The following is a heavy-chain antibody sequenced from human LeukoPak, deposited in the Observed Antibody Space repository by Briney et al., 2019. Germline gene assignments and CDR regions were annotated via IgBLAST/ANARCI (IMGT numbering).Heavy chain of an antibody. J-gene: IGHJ4*02. CDR2: IYYSGST. CDR1: GGSISSYY. Sequence: PSETLSLTCTVSGGSISSYYWSWIRQPPGKELEWIGYIYYSGSTNYNPSLKSRVTISVDTSKNQFSLKLGSVTAADTAVYYCATTGGDFWSGYYPFDYWGQGTLVTVSS. D-gene: IGHD3-3*01. CDR3: ATTGGDFWSGYYPFDY. V-gene: IGHV4-59*01.